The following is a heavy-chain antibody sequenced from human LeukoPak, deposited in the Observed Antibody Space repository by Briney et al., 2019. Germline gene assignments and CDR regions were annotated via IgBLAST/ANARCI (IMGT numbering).Heavy chain of an antibody. CDR3: AKTMGAIDHDY. Sequence: GGSLRLSCAASGFTFSDFAMSWVRRAPGKGLVWVSTITDSGGRTFYADSVKGRFTISRDNSKNTLFLQVNSLRAEDTAVYYCAKTMGAIDHDYWGQGTLVTVSS. V-gene: IGHV3-23*01. J-gene: IGHJ4*02. D-gene: IGHD1-26*01. CDR1: GFTFSDFA. CDR2: ITDSGGRT.